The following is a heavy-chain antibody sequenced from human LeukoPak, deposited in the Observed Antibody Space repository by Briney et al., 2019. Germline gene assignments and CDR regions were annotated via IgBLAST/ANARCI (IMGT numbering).Heavy chain of an antibody. CDR2: ISYGGSTK. CDR1: GFTFSNYL. V-gene: IGHV3-30-3*01. CDR3: AKGPQLGVRFADY. J-gene: IGHJ4*02. D-gene: IGHD3-3*01. Sequence: GGSLRLSCAASGFTFSNYLMHWVRQAPGKGLEWVAVISYGGSTKHYADSVKGRFTISRDNSKNTLYLQMNSLRVEDTAVYYCAKGPQLGVRFADYWGQGTLVTVSS.